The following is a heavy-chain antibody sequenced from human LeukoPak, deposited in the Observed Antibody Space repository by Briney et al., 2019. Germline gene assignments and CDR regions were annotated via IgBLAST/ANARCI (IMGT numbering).Heavy chain of an antibody. D-gene: IGHD3-9*01. CDR2: IKQDGSEK. V-gene: IGHV3-7*01. CDR1: GFTFSSYW. J-gene: IGHJ4*02. Sequence: GGSLRLSCEASGFTFSSYWMSWVRQAPGKGLEWVANIKQDGSEKNYVDSVKGRFTISRDNAKNSLYLQMNSLRAEDTAVYYCARGWLPRYFDYWGQGTLVTVSS. CDR3: ARGWLPRYFDY.